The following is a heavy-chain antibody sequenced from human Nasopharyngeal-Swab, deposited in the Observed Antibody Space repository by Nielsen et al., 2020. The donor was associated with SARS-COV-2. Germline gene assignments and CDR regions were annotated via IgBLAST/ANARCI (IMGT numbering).Heavy chain of an antibody. D-gene: IGHD4-17*01. V-gene: IGHV7-4-1*02. CDR3: AREPLPGYGDYGY. CDR2: INTNTGNP. J-gene: IGHJ4*02. Sequence: WVGQAPGQGLEWMEWINTNTGNPTYAQGFTGRFVFSLDTSVSTAYLQISSLKAEDTAVYYCAREPLPGYGDYGYWGQGTLVTVSS.